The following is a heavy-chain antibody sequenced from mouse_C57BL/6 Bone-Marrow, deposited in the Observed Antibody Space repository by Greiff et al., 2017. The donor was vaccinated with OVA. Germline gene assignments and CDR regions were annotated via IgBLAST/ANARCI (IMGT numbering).Heavy chain of an antibody. V-gene: IGHV1-69*01. D-gene: IGHD2-4*01. Sequence: QVQLQQPGAELVLPGASVKLSCKASGYTFTSYWMHWVKQRPGQGLEWIGEIDPSDSYTNYNQKFKGKSTLTVDKSSRTAYMQLSSLTSEDSAVYYCAKVYYDSWYFDVWGTGTTVTVSS. CDR2: IDPSDSYT. CDR3: AKVYYDSWYFDV. J-gene: IGHJ1*03. CDR1: GYTFTSYW.